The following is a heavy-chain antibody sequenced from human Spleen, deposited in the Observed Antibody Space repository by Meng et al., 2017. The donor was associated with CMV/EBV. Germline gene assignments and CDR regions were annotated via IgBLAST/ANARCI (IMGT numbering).Heavy chain of an antibody. J-gene: IGHJ1*01. CDR1: GTFSIYA. CDR3: ARGVASRLSPRNEYFQQ. V-gene: IGHV1-69*05. CDR2: IIPIFATT. D-gene: IGHD1-14*01. Sequence: GTFSIYAISWVRQAPGQGLEWMGGIIPIFATTNYAQNFQGRVTITTDESTSTTYMELSSLGSEDTAVYYCARGVASRLSPRNEYFQQWGQGTLVTVSS.